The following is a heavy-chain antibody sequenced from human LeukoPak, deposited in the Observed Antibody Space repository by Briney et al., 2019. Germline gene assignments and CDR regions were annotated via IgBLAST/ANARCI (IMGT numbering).Heavy chain of an antibody. D-gene: IGHD5-18*01. CDR1: GGSISSYY. CDR3: ARRTIQLWLGDAFDI. V-gene: IGHV4-4*07. Sequence: SETLSLTCTVSGGSISSYYWSWIRQPAGKGLEWIGRIYTSGSTNYNPSLKSRVAISVDTSKNQFSLKLSSVTAADTAVYYCARRTIQLWLGDAFDIWGQGTMVTVSS. CDR2: IYTSGST. J-gene: IGHJ3*02.